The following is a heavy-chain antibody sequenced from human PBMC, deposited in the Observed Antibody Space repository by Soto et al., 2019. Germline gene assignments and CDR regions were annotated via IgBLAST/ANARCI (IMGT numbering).Heavy chain of an antibody. CDR3: AKDIGAHSSGSSNYFYY. CDR2: ISWNSGSI. CDR1: GFTFDDYA. D-gene: IGHD3-22*01. J-gene: IGHJ4*02. V-gene: IGHV3-9*01. Sequence: EVQLVESVGGLVQPGRSLRLSCAASGFTFDDYAMHWVWQAPGKGLEWVSGISWNSGSIGYADSVKGRFTISRDNGKYSLYLQMNSLRAEDTALYYCAKDIGAHSSGSSNYFYYWGQGSLVTVSS.